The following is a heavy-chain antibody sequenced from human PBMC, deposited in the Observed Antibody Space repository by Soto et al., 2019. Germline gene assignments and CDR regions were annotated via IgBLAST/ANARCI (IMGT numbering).Heavy chain of an antibody. J-gene: IGHJ4*02. Sequence: QVQLQESGPGLVKPSQTLSLTCTVSGGSISSGGYFWSWIRQPPGKGLEWIGNIFYSGTTYYNPSLKIRVTISVDTSKNQFSLELSSVTAADTAVYFCARGVLYWGQGTLVTVSS. V-gene: IGHV4-31*03. CDR3: ARGVLY. CDR2: IFYSGTT. D-gene: IGHD1-1*01. CDR1: GGSISSGGYF.